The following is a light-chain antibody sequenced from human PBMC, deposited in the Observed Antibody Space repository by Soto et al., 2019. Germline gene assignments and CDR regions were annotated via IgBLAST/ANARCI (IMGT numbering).Light chain of an antibody. Sequence: QSVLTQPASVSGSPGQSITISCTGTSSDVGGYKFVSWYQHHPGKAPKLMIYDVNNRPSGVSDRFSGSKSGNTASLTISGLQPEDEADYYCLSYRSANTRVFGGGTKLTVL. J-gene: IGLJ3*02. CDR3: LSYRSANTRV. CDR1: SSDVGGYKF. CDR2: DVN. V-gene: IGLV2-14*01.